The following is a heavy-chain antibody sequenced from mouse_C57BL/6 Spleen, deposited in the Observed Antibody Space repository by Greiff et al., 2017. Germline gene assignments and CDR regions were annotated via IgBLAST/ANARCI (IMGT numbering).Heavy chain of an antibody. V-gene: IGHV1-82*01. CDR2: IYPGDGDT. D-gene: IGHD2-2*01. J-gene: IGHJ3*01. CDR3: ARSVGYLPWFAY. CDR1: GSAFSSYW. Sequence: VQLQQSGPELVKPGASVKISCKASGSAFSSYWMNWVKQRPGKGLEWIGRIYPGDGDTNYNGKFKGKATLTADKSSSTAYMQLSSLPSEDSAVYFCARSVGYLPWFAYWGQGALVTVSA.